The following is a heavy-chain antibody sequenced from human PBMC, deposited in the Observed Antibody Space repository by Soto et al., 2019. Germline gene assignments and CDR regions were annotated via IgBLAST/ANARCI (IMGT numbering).Heavy chain of an antibody. CDR3: AKYQPMTQPRPYVDY. D-gene: IGHD3-22*01. J-gene: IGHJ4*02. CDR1: GFTFSSYA. Sequence: EVQLLESGGDLIQPGGSRRLSCAASGFTFSSYAMSWVRQAPGKGLGWVSAISSSAGSTFYADSVKGRFTISRDNSRNILYLQMNSLRAEDTAIYYCAKYQPMTQPRPYVDYWGQGTLVTVSS. CDR2: ISSSAGST. V-gene: IGHV3-23*01.